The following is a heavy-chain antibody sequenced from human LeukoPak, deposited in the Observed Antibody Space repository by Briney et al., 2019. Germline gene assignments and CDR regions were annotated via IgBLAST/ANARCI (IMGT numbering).Heavy chain of an antibody. D-gene: IGHD4-23*01. CDR1: GYTFTSYY. CDR3: AKAPRRTVVTPGNYFDY. J-gene: IGHJ4*02. CDR2: INPSGGST. Sequence: GASVKVSCKASGYTFTSYYMHWVRQAPGQGLEWMGIINPSGGSTSYAQKFQGRVTMTRDTSTSTVYMELSSLRSEDTAVYYCAKAPRRTVVTPGNYFDYWGQGTLVTVSS. V-gene: IGHV1-46*01.